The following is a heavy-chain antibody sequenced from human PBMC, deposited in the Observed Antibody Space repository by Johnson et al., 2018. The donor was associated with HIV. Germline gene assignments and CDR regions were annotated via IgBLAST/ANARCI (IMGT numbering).Heavy chain of an antibody. V-gene: IGHV3-30*02. J-gene: IGHJ3*02. CDR3: AIPLGVPTDDDAFDI. CDR1: GFTFSSYG. D-gene: IGHD2-2*01. CDR2: IRYGGSNK. Sequence: QVQLVESGGGVVQPGGSLILSCAASGFTFSSYGMHWVRQAPGKGLEWVAFIRYGGSNKYYADSVKGRFTISRDNSKNTLYLQMNSLRAEDTAVYYCAIPLGVPTDDDAFDIWGEGTMVTVSS.